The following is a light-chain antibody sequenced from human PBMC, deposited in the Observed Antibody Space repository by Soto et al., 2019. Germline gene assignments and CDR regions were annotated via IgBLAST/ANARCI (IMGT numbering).Light chain of an antibody. Sequence: DIQMTQSPSTLSASVGDRVTITCRASQSIGSWLAWYQQKPGQAPKVLIYKASSLESGVPSRFSGSGSGTEFTLIISSLQPDDFATYYCQQYNIYGTFGQGTKV. CDR3: QQYNIYGT. CDR2: KAS. V-gene: IGKV1-5*03. J-gene: IGKJ1*01. CDR1: QSIGSW.